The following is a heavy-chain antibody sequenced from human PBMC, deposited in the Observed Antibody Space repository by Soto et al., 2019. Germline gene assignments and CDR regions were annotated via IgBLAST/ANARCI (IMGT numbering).Heavy chain of an antibody. CDR3: ALSSYDILTGYSDY. CDR2: IYYSGST. V-gene: IGHV4-61*01. CDR1: GGSVSSGSYY. Sequence: SETLSLTCTVSGGSVSSGSYYWSWIRQPPGKGLEWIGYIYYSGSTNYNPSLKSRVTISVDTSKNQFSLKLSSVTAADTAVYYCALSSYDILTGYSDYWGQGTLVTVSS. J-gene: IGHJ4*02. D-gene: IGHD3-9*01.